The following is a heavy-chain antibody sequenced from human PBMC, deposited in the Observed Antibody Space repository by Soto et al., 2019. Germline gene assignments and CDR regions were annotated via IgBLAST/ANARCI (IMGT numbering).Heavy chain of an antibody. D-gene: IGHD3-10*01. J-gene: IGHJ6*02. CDR3: ARLLWFGELLPLGMDV. CDR1: GGSISSSSYY. CDR2: IYYSGST. Sequence: PSETLSLTCTVSGGSISSSSYYWGWIRQPPGKGLEWIGSIYYSGSTYYNPSLKNRVTISVDTSKNQISLKLSSVTAEDTALYYCARLLWFGELLPLGMDVWGQGTTVTVSS. V-gene: IGHV4-39*01.